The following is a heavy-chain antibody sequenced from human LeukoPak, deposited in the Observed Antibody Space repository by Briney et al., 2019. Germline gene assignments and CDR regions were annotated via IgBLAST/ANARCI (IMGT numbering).Heavy chain of an antibody. V-gene: IGHV3-30*04. CDR3: ARDLEAYQAVAGTFWFDP. J-gene: IGHJ5*02. Sequence: SGRSLRLSCAASGFTFSSYAMHWVRQAPGKGLEWVAVISYDGSNKYYADSVKGRFTISRDNSKNTLYLQMNSLRAEDTAVYYCARDLEAYQAVAGTFWFDPWGQGTLVTVSS. CDR2: ISYDGSNK. D-gene: IGHD6-19*01. CDR1: GFTFSSYA.